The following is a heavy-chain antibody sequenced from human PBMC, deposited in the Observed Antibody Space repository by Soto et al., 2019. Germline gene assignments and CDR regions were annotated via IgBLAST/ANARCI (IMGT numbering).Heavy chain of an antibody. CDR3: ARDSHYDFWSGYYYYFDY. CDR2: IIPIFGTA. V-gene: IGHV1-69*01. Sequence: SVKVSCKASGGTFSSYAISWVRQAPGQGLEWMGGIIPIFGTANYAQKFQGRVTITADESTSTAYMELSSLRSEDTAVYYCARDSHYDFWSGYYYYFDYWGQGTLVTVSS. D-gene: IGHD3-3*01. CDR1: GGTFSSYA. J-gene: IGHJ4*02.